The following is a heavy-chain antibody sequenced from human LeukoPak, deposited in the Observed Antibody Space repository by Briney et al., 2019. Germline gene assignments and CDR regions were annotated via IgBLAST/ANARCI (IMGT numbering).Heavy chain of an antibody. CDR3: ARLSAYYYDSSGPLTPGYFDY. CDR1: GGSISSSSYY. V-gene: IGHV4-39*01. J-gene: IGHJ4*02. Sequence: KSSETLSPTCTVSGGSISSSSYYWGWIRQPPGKGLEWIGSIYYSGSTYYNPSLKSRVTISVDTSKNQFSLKLSSVTAADTAVYYCARLSAYYYDSSGPLTPGYFDYWGQGTLVTVSS. D-gene: IGHD3-22*01. CDR2: IYYSGST.